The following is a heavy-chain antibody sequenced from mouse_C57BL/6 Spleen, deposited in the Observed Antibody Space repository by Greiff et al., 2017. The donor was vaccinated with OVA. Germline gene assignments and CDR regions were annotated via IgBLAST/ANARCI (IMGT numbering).Heavy chain of an antibody. J-gene: IGHJ2*01. CDR1: GYSITSGYY. V-gene: IGHV3-6*01. Sequence: VQLQQSGPGLVKPSQSLSLTCSVTGYSITSGYYWNWIRQFPGNKLEWMGYISYDGSNNYNPSLKNRISITRDTSKNQFFLKLNSVTTEDTATYYCAREEVVATSPFDYWGQGTTLTVSS. CDR2: ISYDGSN. CDR3: AREEVVATSPFDY. D-gene: IGHD1-1*01.